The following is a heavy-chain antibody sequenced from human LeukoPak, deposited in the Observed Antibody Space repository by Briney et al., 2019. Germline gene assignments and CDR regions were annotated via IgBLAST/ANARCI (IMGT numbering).Heavy chain of an antibody. Sequence: ASVKVSCKASGYTFTSYDINWVRQATGQGLEWMGWMNPNSGNTGYAQKFQGRVTMTRNTSISTAYMELSSLRSEDTAVYYCARGFGSTRRIYYYGMDVWGQGTTVTVSS. V-gene: IGHV1-8*01. CDR3: ARGFGSTRRIYYYGMDV. D-gene: IGHD3-3*01. J-gene: IGHJ6*02. CDR2: MNPNSGNT. CDR1: GYTFTSYD.